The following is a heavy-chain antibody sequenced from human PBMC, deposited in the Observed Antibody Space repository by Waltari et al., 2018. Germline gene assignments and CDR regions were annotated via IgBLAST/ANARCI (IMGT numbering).Heavy chain of an antibody. CDR2: IGHDGSLK. D-gene: IGHD2-15*01. V-gene: IGHV3-30*18. CDR3: AKENNDLLCDS. Sequence: QVQLEASGGGVVQHGRSLRLACAASGFYFSSYGMHWVRQAPGKGLEWVAVIGHDGSLKYYADSVRGRFTISRDNSKNTLFLEMNSLRGEDTAVYYCAKENNDLLCDSWGQGTQVTVSS. J-gene: IGHJ5*01. CDR1: GFYFSSYG.